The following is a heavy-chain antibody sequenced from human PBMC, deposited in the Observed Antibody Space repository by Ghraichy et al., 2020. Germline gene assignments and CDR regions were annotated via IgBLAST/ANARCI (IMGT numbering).Heavy chain of an antibody. V-gene: IGHV3-21*01. CDR2: ISSSSSYI. J-gene: IGHJ4*02. D-gene: IGHD2-2*01. CDR3: ARDHIVVVPAAIGY. CDR1: GFTFSSYS. Sequence: LSLTCAASGFTFSSYSMNWVRQAPGKGLEWVSSISSSSSYIYYADSVKGRFTISRDNAKNSLYLQMNSLRAEDTAVYYCARDHIVVVPAAIGYWGQGTLVTVSS.